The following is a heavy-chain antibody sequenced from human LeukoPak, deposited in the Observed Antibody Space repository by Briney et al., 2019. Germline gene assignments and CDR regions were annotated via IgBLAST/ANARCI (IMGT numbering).Heavy chain of an antibody. Sequence: PGRSLRLSCAASGFTFSSYSMNWVRQAPGKGLEWVSYISSSRSTIYYADSVKGRFTISRDNAKNSLYLQMNSLRAEDTAVYYCARDFDYDFWSGYSVTPSMGYFDYWGQGTLVTVSS. CDR1: GFTFSSYS. J-gene: IGHJ4*02. CDR3: ARDFDYDFWSGYSVTPSMGYFDY. V-gene: IGHV3-48*01. CDR2: ISSSRSTI. D-gene: IGHD3-3*01.